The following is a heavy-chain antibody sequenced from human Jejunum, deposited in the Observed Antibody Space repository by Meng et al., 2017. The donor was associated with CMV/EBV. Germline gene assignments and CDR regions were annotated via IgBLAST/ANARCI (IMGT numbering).Heavy chain of an antibody. V-gene: IGHV3-33*06. CDR1: GFTFSNYG. Sequence: SGFTFSNYGMVWVRQAPGKGLEWVAVIWNDGTTKYYADSVKGRFTISRDNSKNTLYVQMNSLRAEDTAVFYCAKERVFGYWYFDLWGRGTLVTVSS. D-gene: IGHD3-3*01. J-gene: IGHJ2*01. CDR3: AKERVFGYWYFDL. CDR2: IWNDGTTK.